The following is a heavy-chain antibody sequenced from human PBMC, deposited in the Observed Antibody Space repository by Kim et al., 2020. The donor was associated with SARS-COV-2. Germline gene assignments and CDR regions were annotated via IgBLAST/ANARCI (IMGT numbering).Heavy chain of an antibody. Sequence: SVKVSCKASGGTFSSYAISWVRQAPGQGLEWMGRIIPILGIANYAQKFQGRVTITADKSTSTAYMELSSLRSEDTAVYYCARGYCSSTSCYLRWYFDLWGHGTLVTVSS. J-gene: IGHJ2*01. D-gene: IGHD2-2*01. CDR1: GGTFSSYA. V-gene: IGHV1-69*04. CDR2: IIPILGIA. CDR3: ARGYCSSTSCYLRWYFDL.